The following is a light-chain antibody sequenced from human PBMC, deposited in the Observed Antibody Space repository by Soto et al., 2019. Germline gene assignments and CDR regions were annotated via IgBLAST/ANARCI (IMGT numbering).Light chain of an antibody. CDR3: GTWDASLSAVV. CDR1: SSNIGDNY. Sequence: QSVLTQPPSVSAAPGQTVTISCSGSSSNIGDNYVSWYQLLPGTAHKLVINDNDKRPSVIPYRFSAYKSGTSATLGITGLQTGDEGDYYCGTWDASLSAVVFGGGTKLTVL. V-gene: IGLV1-51*01. CDR2: DND. J-gene: IGLJ2*01.